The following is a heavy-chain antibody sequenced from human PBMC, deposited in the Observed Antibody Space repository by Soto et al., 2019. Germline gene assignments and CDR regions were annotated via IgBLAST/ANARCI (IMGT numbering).Heavy chain of an antibody. CDR3: ARGYTAIVRKGVDD. D-gene: IGHD5-18*01. V-gene: IGHV5-10-1*01. CDR2: IDPSDSYT. Sequence: XESLKISCEGSGYTFTSYYITWARQLPGKGLEWMGRIDPSDSYTAYNPSFEGHVTLSADKSIRTAYLQWTSLEASDTAMYYCARGYTAIVRKGVDDWCQGTPVTVSS. CDR1: GYTFTSYY. J-gene: IGHJ6*02.